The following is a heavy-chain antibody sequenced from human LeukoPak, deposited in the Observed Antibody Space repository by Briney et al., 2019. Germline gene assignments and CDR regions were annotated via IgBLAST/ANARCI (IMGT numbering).Heavy chain of an antibody. CDR2: IIPILGIA. J-gene: IGHJ4*02. CDR3: ARAPFGLLTQTVTREDY. CDR1: GCTFSSYA. V-gene: IGHV1-69*04. Sequence: ASVKVSCKASGCTFSSYAISWVRQAPGQGLEWMGRIIPILGIANYAQKFQGRVTITADKSTSTAYMELCSLRSEDTAVYYCARAPFGLLTQTVTREDYWGQGTLVTVSS. D-gene: IGHD4-17*01.